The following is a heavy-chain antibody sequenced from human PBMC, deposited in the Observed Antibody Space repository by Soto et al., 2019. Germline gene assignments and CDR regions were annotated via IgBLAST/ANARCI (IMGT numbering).Heavy chain of an antibody. CDR1: GFSLTTTRMG. CDR2: IYWDDDK. Sequence: QITLKESGPPLVRPAQTLTLTCAFSGFSLTTTRMGVAWIRQPPEKALEWLALIYWDDDKRYSPSLKNSITVSKDTSTTRVVLTITNISPDDTGTYFCAHAGDFDLLSFDRLGPGTLVTVSS. D-gene: IGHD2-15*01. V-gene: IGHV2-5*02. CDR3: AHAGDFDLLSFDR. J-gene: IGHJ4*02.